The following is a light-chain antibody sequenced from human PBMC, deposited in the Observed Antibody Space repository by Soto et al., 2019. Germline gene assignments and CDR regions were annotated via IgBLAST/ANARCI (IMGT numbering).Light chain of an antibody. Sequence: EIVWTQAPATLSMSPGERATLSCRASQSVRGRYLAWYQQKPGQAPRPLIYGASSRASGIPDRFSGSGSGTDFTLTISRLGPEDFAVYYCQQYGSTPWTFGQGTKVAIK. V-gene: IGKV3-20*01. CDR1: QSVRGRY. J-gene: IGKJ1*01. CDR2: GAS. CDR3: QQYGSTPWT.